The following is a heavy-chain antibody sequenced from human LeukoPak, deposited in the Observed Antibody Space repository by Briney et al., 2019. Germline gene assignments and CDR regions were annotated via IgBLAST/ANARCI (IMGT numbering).Heavy chain of an antibody. D-gene: IGHD1-26*01. J-gene: IGHJ4*02. CDR2: INPTGGST. CDR3: ARDMGARIDY. Sequence: ASVKVSCKASGYTFPSYFMHWVRQAPGQGLEWMGIINPTGGSTTYAQKFQGRVTMTRDTSTSTVYMELSSLRSDDTAVYYCARDMGARIDYWGQGTLVTVSS. V-gene: IGHV1-46*01. CDR1: GYTFPSYF.